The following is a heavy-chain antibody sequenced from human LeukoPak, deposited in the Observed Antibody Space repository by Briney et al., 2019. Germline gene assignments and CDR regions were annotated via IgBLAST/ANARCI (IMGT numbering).Heavy chain of an antibody. CDR2: INPSGGTT. J-gene: IGHJ4*02. CDR1: GYSFTRYY. Sequence: GSSVRVSCKAFGYSFTRYYIHWVRQAPGQPLEWMRIINPSGGTTTSAQKLPGRFTMTRDTSTSTVYMELSSLTPEATAAHYCARTYIVATSNFDSWGQGTLVTASS. D-gene: IGHD5-12*01. V-gene: IGHV1-46*01. CDR3: ARTYIVATSNFDS.